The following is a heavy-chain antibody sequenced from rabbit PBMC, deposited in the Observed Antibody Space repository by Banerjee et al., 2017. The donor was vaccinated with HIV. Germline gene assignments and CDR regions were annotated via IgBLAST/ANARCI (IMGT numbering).Heavy chain of an antibody. CDR2: IYAGSSTST. Sequence: QEQLEESGGDLVKPEGSLTLTCTASGFSFSSRYYMCWVRQAPGKGLEWIACIYAGSSTSTYYATWAKGRFTISKTSSTTVTLQMTSLTAADTATYFCARETSSSFSSYGMDLWGQGTLVTVS. CDR1: GFSFSSRYY. V-gene: IGHV1S45*01. J-gene: IGHJ6*01. CDR3: ARETSSSFSSYGMDL. D-gene: IGHD1-1*01.